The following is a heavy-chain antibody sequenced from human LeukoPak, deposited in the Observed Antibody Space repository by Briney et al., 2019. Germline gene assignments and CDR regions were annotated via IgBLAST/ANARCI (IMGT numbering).Heavy chain of an antibody. V-gene: IGHV5-51*01. CDR1: GYSFTSYW. J-gene: IGHJ5*02. Sequence: GESMKISCKGSGYSFTSYWIGWVRQMPGKGLEWMGIIYPGDSDTRYSPSFQGRVTISADKSISTASLQWSSLKASDTAMYYCARRVVLAAYFTCGQGTLVTVSS. CDR3: ARRVVLAAYFT. D-gene: IGHD2-2*01. CDR2: IYPGDSDT.